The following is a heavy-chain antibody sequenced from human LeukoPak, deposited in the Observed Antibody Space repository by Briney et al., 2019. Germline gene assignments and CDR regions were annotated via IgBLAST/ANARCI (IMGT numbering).Heavy chain of an antibody. Sequence: PGGSLRLSCAASGFTFSSYSMNWVRQAPGKGLEWVSSISSSSSYIDYADSVKGRFAISRENAKNSLYLQMNRLRAEDTAVYYCAFRGGYANSQDYFHYWGQGTPVTVSS. CDR2: ISSSSSYI. CDR1: GFTFSSYS. CDR3: AFRGGYANSQDYFHY. J-gene: IGHJ4*02. D-gene: IGHD4-23*01. V-gene: IGHV3-21*01.